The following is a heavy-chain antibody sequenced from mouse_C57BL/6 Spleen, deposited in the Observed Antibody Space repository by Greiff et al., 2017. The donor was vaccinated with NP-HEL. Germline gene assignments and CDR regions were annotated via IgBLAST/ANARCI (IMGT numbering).Heavy chain of an antibody. J-gene: IGHJ3*01. CDR1: GYTFTSYW. V-gene: IGHV1-55*01. CDR3: AIDDRRGFAS. D-gene: IGHD2-3*01. Sequence: QVQLQQPGAELVKPGASVKMSCKASGYTFTSYWITWVKQRPGQGLEWIVDIYPGSGSTNYHEKFNSKSTLTVDTSSSTAYMQLSSLTSEDSAVYCCAIDDRRGFASWGQGTMVTVST. CDR2: IYPGSGST.